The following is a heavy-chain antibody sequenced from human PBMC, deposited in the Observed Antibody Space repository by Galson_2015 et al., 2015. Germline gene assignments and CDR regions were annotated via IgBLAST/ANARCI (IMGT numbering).Heavy chain of an antibody. D-gene: IGHD5-18*01. CDR3: ARDRNSYGYPDYYYYYGMDV. CDR1: GYTFTSYG. V-gene: IGHV1-18*01. CDR2: ISAYNGNT. J-gene: IGHJ6*02. Sequence: QSGAEVKKPGESLKVSCKASGYTFTSYGISWVRQAPGQGLEWMGWISAYNGNTNYAQKLQGRVTMTTNTSTSTAYMELRSLRSDDTAVYYCARDRNSYGYPDYYYYYGMDVWGQGTTVTVSS.